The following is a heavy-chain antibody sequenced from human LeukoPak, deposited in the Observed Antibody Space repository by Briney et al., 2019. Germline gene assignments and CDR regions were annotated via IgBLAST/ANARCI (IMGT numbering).Heavy chain of an antibody. CDR1: GFTFSSYG. Sequence: PGGSLRLSCAASGFTFSSYGMHWIRQAPGKGLEWVSITSYDGTNKYYADSVKGRFTISRDNSKTTLYLQLNSLRVEDTAVYFCAKDRGRKVAALDYWGQGTLVTVSS. V-gene: IGHV3-30*02. CDR3: AKDRGRKVAALDY. J-gene: IGHJ4*02. D-gene: IGHD2-15*01. CDR2: TSYDGTNK.